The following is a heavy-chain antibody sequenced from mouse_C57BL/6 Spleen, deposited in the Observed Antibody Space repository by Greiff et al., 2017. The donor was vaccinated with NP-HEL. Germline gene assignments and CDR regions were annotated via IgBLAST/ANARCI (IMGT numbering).Heavy chain of an antibody. Sequence: EVKVVESGGGLVQPGGSLKLSCAASGFTFSDYYMYWVRQTPEKRLEWVAYISNGGGSTYYPDTVKGRFTISRDNAKNTLYLQMSRLKSEDTAMYYCARHEIITTVVAPMDYWGQGTSVTVSS. V-gene: IGHV5-12*01. CDR1: GFTFSDYY. J-gene: IGHJ4*01. CDR3: ARHEIITTVVAPMDY. D-gene: IGHD1-1*01. CDR2: ISNGGGST.